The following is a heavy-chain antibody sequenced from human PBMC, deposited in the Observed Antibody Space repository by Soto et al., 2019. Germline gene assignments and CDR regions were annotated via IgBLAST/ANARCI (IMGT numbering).Heavy chain of an antibody. CDR1: GYTFTSYD. Sequence: QVQLVQSGAEVRQPGASVKVSCAASGYTFTSYDIYWVRQATGQGLEWMGWLNPNTGNSGYAQKFQGRITVTSDTSINTVHMELSSLRSEDTAVYYCARRAETNGWNGFGADKYYFDFWGQGTLVTVSS. D-gene: IGHD1-1*01. V-gene: IGHV1-8*01. CDR3: ARRAETNGWNGFGADKYYFDF. J-gene: IGHJ4*02. CDR2: LNPNTGNS.